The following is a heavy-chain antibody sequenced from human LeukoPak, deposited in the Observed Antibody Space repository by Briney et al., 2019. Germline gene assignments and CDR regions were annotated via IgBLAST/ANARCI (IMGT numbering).Heavy chain of an antibody. J-gene: IGHJ4*02. CDR1: GFTFSSCW. CDR2: IKQDGSQK. V-gene: IGHV3-7*03. Sequence: GGSLRLSCAASGFTFSSCWMNWVRQAPGKGLEWVANIKQDGSQKYYVDSVKGRFTIFRDNAKNSLYLQMNSLRAEDTAVYYCAYHRLYTDYFDYWGQGTLVTVSS. CDR3: AYHRLYTDYFDY. D-gene: IGHD3-3*01.